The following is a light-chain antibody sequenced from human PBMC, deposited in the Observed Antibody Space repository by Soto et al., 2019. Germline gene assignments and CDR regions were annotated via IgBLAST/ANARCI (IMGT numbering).Light chain of an antibody. J-gene: IGKJ2*01. CDR1: QSVLYSSNNKNY. Sequence: DIVMTQSPDSLAVSLGERATINCKSSQSVLYSSNNKNYLAWYQQKPGQPPKLLIYWASTPESGVPDRFSGSGSGTDFTLTISSLQAEDVAVYYCQQYYSTPYTFGQGTMLDIK. V-gene: IGKV4-1*01. CDR2: WAS. CDR3: QQYYSTPYT.